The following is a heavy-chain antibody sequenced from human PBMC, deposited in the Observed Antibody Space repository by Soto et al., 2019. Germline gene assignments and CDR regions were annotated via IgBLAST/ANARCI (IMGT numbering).Heavy chain of an antibody. J-gene: IGHJ4*02. Sequence: EVQLLESGGGLVQPGGSLRLSCAASGVTFSTYAMSWVRQAPGKGLEWVSRISGSGANTYYADSVRGRFTTSRDNSKNTLFLQKNSLRAEDAAVYYCTNFDYWGPGTQVTVSS. CDR1: GVTFSTYA. CDR2: ISGSGANT. V-gene: IGHV3-23*01. CDR3: TNFDY.